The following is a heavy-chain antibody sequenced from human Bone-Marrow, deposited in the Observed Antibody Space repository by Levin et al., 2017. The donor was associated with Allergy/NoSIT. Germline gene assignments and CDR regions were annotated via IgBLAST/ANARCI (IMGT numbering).Heavy chain of an antibody. D-gene: IGHD6-19*01. V-gene: IGHV1-2*02. CDR3: AARSRNGWFFDD. Sequence: GGSLRLSCRASGYDTHLHWVRQAPGQGLEWMGWIHPITGETNYAQKFQGRVTMTRVTSISTVYMDLNSLTSDDTAIYYCAARSRNGWFFDDWGQGTLVTVSS. CDR2: IHPITGET. J-gene: IGHJ4*02. CDR1: GYDTH.